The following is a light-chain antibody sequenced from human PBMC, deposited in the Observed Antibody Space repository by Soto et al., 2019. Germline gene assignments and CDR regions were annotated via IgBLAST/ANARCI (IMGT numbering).Light chain of an antibody. V-gene: IGKV3-15*01. CDR2: GAS. CDR1: QSVSSN. J-gene: IGKJ2*01. CDR3: QQSYNWPFYT. Sequence: EIVMTQSPATLSVSPGERSTLSCMASQSVSSNLAWYQQKPGQAPRLLIYGASTRATGIPARFSGSGSGTEFTLTISSLQAEDVAVYYCQQSYNWPFYTFDQGTKVEIK.